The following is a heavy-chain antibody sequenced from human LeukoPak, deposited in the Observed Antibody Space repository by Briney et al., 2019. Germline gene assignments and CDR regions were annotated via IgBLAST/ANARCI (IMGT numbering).Heavy chain of an antibody. J-gene: IGHJ6*03. CDR2: ISSSSSYI. V-gene: IGHV3-21*01. D-gene: IGHD5-18*01. Sequence: GGSLRLSCAASGFTFSSYSMNWVRQAPGKGLEGVSSISSSSSYIYYADSVKGRFTISRDNAKNSLYLQMNSLRAEDTAVYYCARGTGDTAMVLYYYYYYMDVWGKGTTVTVSS. CDR3: ARGTGDTAMVLYYYYYYMDV. CDR1: GFTFSSYS.